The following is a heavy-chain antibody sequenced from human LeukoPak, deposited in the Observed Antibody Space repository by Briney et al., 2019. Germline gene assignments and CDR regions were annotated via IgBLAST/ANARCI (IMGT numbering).Heavy chain of an antibody. CDR2: ISAYNGNT. V-gene: IGHV1-18*01. CDR1: GYTFTSYG. J-gene: IGHJ4*02. Sequence: GASVKVSCKASGYTFTSYGVSWVRQAPGQGLEWMGWISAYNGNTNYAQKLQGRVTMTTDTSTSTAYMELRSLRSDDTAVYYCARDFVSYYYDSSGQINFDYWGQGTLVTVSS. D-gene: IGHD3-22*01. CDR3: ARDFVSYYYDSSGQINFDY.